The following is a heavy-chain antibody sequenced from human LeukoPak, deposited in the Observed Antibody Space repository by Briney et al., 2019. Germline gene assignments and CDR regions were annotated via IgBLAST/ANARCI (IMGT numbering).Heavy chain of an antibody. CDR1: GGSISSSSYY. J-gene: IGHJ6*03. CDR3: ARIGKQWLLVGSYYYMDV. D-gene: IGHD6-19*01. CDR2: IYYSGST. V-gene: IGHV4-39*07. Sequence: SETLSLTCTVSGGSISSSSYYWGWIRQPPGKGLEWIGSIYYSGSTYYNPSLKSRVTISVDTSKNQFSLKLSSVTAADTAVYYCARIGKQWLLVGSYYYMDVWGKGTTVTVSS.